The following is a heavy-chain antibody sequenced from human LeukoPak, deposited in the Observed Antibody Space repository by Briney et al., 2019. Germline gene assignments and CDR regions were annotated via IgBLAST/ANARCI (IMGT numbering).Heavy chain of an antibody. Sequence: ASVKVSCKASGYTFTGYYMHWVRQAPGQGLEWMGRINPNSGGTNYAQKFQGRVTMTRDTSISTAYMELSRLRSDDTAVYYCARDQRSRGVLVEPTDYWGQGTLVTVSS. CDR2: INPNSGGT. D-gene: IGHD2-21*01. V-gene: IGHV1-2*06. J-gene: IGHJ4*02. CDR3: ARDQRSRGVLVEPTDY. CDR1: GYTFTGYY.